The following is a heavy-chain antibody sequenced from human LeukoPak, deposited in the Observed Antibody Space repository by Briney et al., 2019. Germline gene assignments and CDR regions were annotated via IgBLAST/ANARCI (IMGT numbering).Heavy chain of an antibody. V-gene: IGHV3-33*01. J-gene: IGHJ4*02. Sequence: GRSLRLSCAASGFTFSSYGMHWARQAPGKGLEWVAVIWYDGSNKYYADSVKGRFTISRDNSENTLYLQMNSLRAEDTAVYYCARDYGDYVRLDYWGQGTLVTVSS. D-gene: IGHD4-17*01. CDR1: GFTFSSYG. CDR3: ARDYGDYVRLDY. CDR2: IWYDGSNK.